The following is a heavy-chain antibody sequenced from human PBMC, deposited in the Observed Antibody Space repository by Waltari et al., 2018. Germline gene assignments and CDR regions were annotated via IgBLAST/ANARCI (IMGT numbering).Heavy chain of an antibody. V-gene: IGHV7-4-1*02. D-gene: IGHD2-15*01. J-gene: IGHJ3*01. CDR2: INTFTGNP. CDR3: ARERSPAKLFAFNL. CDR1: GYTFTNNA. Sequence: QVQLVQSGSELKKPGASVKVSCKASGYTFTNNAINWVRQAPGRGLEWMGWINTFTGNPTYAQAFTGRFVFSVDTSLGTAYLQINNLMAEDTAVYYCARERSPAKLFAFNLWGQGTKVIVSS.